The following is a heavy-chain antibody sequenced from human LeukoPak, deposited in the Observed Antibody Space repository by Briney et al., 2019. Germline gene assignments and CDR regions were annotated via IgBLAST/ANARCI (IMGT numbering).Heavy chain of an antibody. Sequence: ASVKVSCKASGYTFNAYYIHWVRQAPGQGLEWMGWINPHSGGTNSTQKFQDRVTMTRDTSISTVYMELSRLRSDDTAVYYCARDSGSYGDYYFFYMDVWGKGTTVAVSS. CDR3: ARDSGSYGDYYFFYMDV. CDR1: GYTFNAYY. D-gene: IGHD5-18*01. CDR2: INPHSGGT. J-gene: IGHJ6*03. V-gene: IGHV1-2*02.